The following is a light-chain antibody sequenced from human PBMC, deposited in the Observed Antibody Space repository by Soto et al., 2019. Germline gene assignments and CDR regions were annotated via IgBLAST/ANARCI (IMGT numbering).Light chain of an antibody. Sequence: EIVLTQSPATLSLSPGERATLSCRASQSVSSYLAWYQQKPGQAPRLLIYDASNRATGIPARFSGSGSGTDFTPTISSLEPEDFAVYYCQQRSRGFGPGTKVDIK. CDR2: DAS. CDR1: QSVSSY. J-gene: IGKJ3*01. V-gene: IGKV3-11*01. CDR3: QQRSRG.